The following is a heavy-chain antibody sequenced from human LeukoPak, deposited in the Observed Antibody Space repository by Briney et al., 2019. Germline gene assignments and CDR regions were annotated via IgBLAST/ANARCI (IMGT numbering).Heavy chain of an antibody. Sequence: GASVKVSCKASGGTFSSYAISWVRRAPGQGLEWMGGIIPIFGTANYAQKFQGRVTITADESTSTAYMELSSLRSEDTAVYYCARSIAAAGTTHFDYWGQGTLVTVSS. CDR2: IIPIFGTA. J-gene: IGHJ4*02. CDR3: ARSIAAAGTTHFDY. D-gene: IGHD6-13*01. CDR1: GGTFSSYA. V-gene: IGHV1-69*13.